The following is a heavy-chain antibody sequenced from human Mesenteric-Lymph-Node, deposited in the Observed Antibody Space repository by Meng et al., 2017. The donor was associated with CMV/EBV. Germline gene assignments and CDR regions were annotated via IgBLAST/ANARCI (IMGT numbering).Heavy chain of an antibody. D-gene: IGHD4-23*01. CDR2: INHSGST. CDR3: ARHQRWLKSEGGFNY. V-gene: IGHV4-34*01. Sequence: QRGGAGLLKPSETLSLTGAVYGGSFSGYYWSWIRQPPGKGLEWIGEINHSGSTNYNPSLKSRVTISVDTSKNQFSLKLSSVTAADTAVYYCARHQRWLKSEGGFNYWGQGTLVTVSS. J-gene: IGHJ4*02. CDR1: GGSFSGYY.